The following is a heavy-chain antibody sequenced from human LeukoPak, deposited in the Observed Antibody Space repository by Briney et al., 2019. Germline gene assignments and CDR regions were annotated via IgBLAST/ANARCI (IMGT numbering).Heavy chain of an antibody. CDR3: ARGGYSYGLSLYYYYYYMDV. Sequence: ASVKVSCKASGYTFTGYYIHWVRQAPGQGLEWMGWINPNSGGTNYAQKFQGRVTMTRDTSISTAYMELSRLRSDDTAVYYCARGGYSYGLSLYYYYYYMDVWGTGTTVTISS. V-gene: IGHV1-2*02. CDR1: GYTFTGYY. CDR2: INPNSGGT. D-gene: IGHD5-18*01. J-gene: IGHJ6*03.